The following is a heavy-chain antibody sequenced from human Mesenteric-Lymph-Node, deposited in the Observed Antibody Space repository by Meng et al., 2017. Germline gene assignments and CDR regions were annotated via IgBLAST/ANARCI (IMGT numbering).Heavy chain of an antibody. V-gene: IGHV3-30*04. CDR3: ARDPYGSGSP. J-gene: IGHJ5*02. D-gene: IGHD3-10*01. Sequence: QGQLVEAGGCGVQPGSSLILSCAASGFTFSSYAIPWVRQAPGKGLEWVAVISYDGTNKYYEDSVKGRFTISRDNAKNSLYLQMNSLRAEDTAVYYCARDPYGSGSPWGQGTLVTVSS. CDR1: GFTFSSYA. CDR2: ISYDGTNK.